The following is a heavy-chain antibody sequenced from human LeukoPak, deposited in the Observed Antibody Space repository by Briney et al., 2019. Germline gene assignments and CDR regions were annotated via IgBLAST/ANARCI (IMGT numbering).Heavy chain of an antibody. CDR2: VNPNSGGT. D-gene: IGHD6-13*01. CDR3: ARGRTRIAAAGTGNWFDP. Sequence: ASVKVSCKASGYTFIAYYMHWVRQAPGQGLEWMGWVNPNSGGTNYAQKFQGRVTMTRDTSISTAYMELSRLRSDDTAVYYCARGRTRIAAAGTGNWFDPWGQGTLVTVSS. J-gene: IGHJ5*02. CDR1: GYTFIAYY. V-gene: IGHV1-2*02.